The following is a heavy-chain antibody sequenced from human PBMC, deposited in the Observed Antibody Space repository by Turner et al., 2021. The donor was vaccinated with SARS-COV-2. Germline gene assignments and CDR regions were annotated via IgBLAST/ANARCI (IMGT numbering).Heavy chain of an antibody. CDR2: FDAEEGQT. D-gene: IGHD3-16*01. V-gene: IGHV1-24*01. Sequence: QVQLVQSGAELKRPGASVKVSCEISGYSLSELAMYWVRQAPGKGLGWMGGFDAEEGQTIYAQKFRGRVTLTEDTTTDTAYMDLSSLTSEDTATYYCATYYDDGDLRYDFWGQGTLVTVSS. J-gene: IGHJ4*02. CDR3: ATYYDDGDLRYDF. CDR1: GYSLSELA.